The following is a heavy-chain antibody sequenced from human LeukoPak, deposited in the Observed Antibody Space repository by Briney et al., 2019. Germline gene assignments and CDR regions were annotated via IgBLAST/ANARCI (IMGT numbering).Heavy chain of an antibody. CDR2: IFDGKPI. CDR1: GESLNYYY. V-gene: IGHV4-34*12. CDR3: ASGAWATRLNS. J-gene: IGHJ4*02. Sequence: SETLSLTCAVYGESLNYYYWSWIRQSPGKGLEWIGDIFDGKPINYNPSLKSRVTISAATSSQQFSLNLKSVTAADTAVYFCASGAWATRLNSWAQGALVIVSS. D-gene: IGHD4-23*01.